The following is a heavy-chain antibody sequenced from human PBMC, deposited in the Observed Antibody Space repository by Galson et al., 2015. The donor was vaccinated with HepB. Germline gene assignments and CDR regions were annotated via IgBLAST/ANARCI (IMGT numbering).Heavy chain of an antibody. Sequence: SCKASGYTFTINGISWVRQTPGQGLEWLGWIRSNGGNTKYAQKYQGRITLTGDTSASTAYLELRSLRSDDTAMYYCARDRDYRFDFWGQGTLVTVSS. CDR2: IRSNGGNT. D-gene: IGHD4/OR15-4a*01. V-gene: IGHV1-18*01. J-gene: IGHJ4*02. CDR3: ARDRDYRFDF. CDR1: GYTFTING.